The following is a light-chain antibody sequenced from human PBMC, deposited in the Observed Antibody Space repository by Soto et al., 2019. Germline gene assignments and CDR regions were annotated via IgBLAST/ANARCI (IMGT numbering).Light chain of an antibody. CDR2: KAS. CDR1: QSIGSW. J-gene: IGKJ2*01. V-gene: IGKV1-5*03. CDR3: QQYNGYSYT. Sequence: DIQMTQSPSTLSASVGDRVTITCRASQSIGSWLAWYQQKPGKAPNLLIYKASSLQSGVPSRFSGSGSGTVLPRTISSLEPDDFATYCCQQYNGYSYTVGQGTKLEIK.